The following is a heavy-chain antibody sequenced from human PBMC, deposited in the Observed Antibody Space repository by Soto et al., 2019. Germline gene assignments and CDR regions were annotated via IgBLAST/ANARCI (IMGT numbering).Heavy chain of an antibody. CDR2: IYHSGST. V-gene: IGHV4-30-2*01. D-gene: IGHD2-21*02. CDR1: GGSISSGGYS. CDR3: AAVLFSGGPSTAFAS. J-gene: IGHJ4*02. Sequence: SETLSLTCAVSGGSISSGGYSWNWIRQPPGKGLEWIGYIYHSGSTLYNPSLKSRVTISVDKSKNQFSLKMPSLTAADTALYYCAAVLFSGGPSTAFASWGQGTLVTVSS.